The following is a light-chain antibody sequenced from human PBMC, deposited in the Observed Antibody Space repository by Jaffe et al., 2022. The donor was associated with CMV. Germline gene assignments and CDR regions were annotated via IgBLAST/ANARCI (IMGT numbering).Light chain of an antibody. Sequence: DIQMTQSPSSLSAFVGDRVTITCRASQNIGRFLHWYQQRPGKAPKSLVFAASSLQRGVPSRFSGSGSGTDFTLTITSLQPEDFATYYCQQTYTTPATFGQGTRLDMK. CDR2: AAS. J-gene: IGKJ5*01. V-gene: IGKV1-39*01. CDR3: QQTYTTPAT. CDR1: QNIGRF.